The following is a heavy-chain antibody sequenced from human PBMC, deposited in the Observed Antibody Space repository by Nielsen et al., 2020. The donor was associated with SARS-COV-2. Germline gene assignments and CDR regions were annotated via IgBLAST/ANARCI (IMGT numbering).Heavy chain of an antibody. J-gene: IGHJ6*02. D-gene: IGHD3-10*01. Sequence: GGSLRLSCVASGFTFSSYDMRWVRQAPGKGLEWVSAIGSAGDTYYPGSVKRRFTISRENAKNSLYLQMNSLRAGDTAVYYCARGGYGWIGGGMDVWGQGTTVTVSS. CDR2: IGSAGDT. CDR1: GFTFSSYD. V-gene: IGHV3-13*04. CDR3: ARGGYGWIGGGMDV.